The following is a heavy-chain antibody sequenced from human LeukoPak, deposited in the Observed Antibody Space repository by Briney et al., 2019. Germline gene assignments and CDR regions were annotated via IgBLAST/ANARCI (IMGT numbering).Heavy chain of an antibody. J-gene: IGHJ5*02. D-gene: IGHD2-2*01. CDR2: ISGIGADT. Sequence: AGESMRLSCAASGFTFSTYAMNWVRQAQGKGMEWVSVISGIGADTYYADSVKGRFTISRDNSKNTLYLQMNSLRGEDTAVYYCAKGGYSSMYWYDWFDPWGQGTQVTVSS. CDR3: AKGGYSSMYWYDWFDP. V-gene: IGHV3-23*01. CDR1: GFTFSTYA.